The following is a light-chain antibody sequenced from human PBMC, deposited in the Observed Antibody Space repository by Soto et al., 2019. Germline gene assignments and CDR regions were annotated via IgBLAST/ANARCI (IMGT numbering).Light chain of an antibody. Sequence: EIVMTQSPATLSVSPGEKATLSCRASQRVSSNLAWYQQKPGQAPRLLIYGASTRATGLPVRFSGSGSGTEFTLTISSLQSEDFAVYYCQQYNNWPRTFGQGTKVDIK. CDR3: QQYNNWPRT. J-gene: IGKJ1*01. CDR2: GAS. V-gene: IGKV3-15*01. CDR1: QRVSSN.